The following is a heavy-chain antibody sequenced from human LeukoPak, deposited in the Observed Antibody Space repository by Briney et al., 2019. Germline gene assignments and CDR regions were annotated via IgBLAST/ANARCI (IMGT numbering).Heavy chain of an antibody. CDR1: GYSFSSYG. D-gene: IGHD6-25*01. Sequence: GGSLKISCQGSGYSFSSYGIGWVRQMQGKGLEGMGIIYPDDATNRYSPSFQGQVTISADKSISTAYLQWSSLKASDTAMYYCARSSYSSVAGYYMDVWGKGTTVSVSS. CDR2: IYPDDATN. V-gene: IGHV5-51*01. CDR3: ARSSYSSVAGYYMDV. J-gene: IGHJ6*03.